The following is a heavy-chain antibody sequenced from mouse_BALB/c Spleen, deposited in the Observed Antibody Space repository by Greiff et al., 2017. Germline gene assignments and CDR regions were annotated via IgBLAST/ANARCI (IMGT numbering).Heavy chain of an antibody. J-gene: IGHJ4*01. CDR3: ARAPKGAMDY. V-gene: IGHV7-3*02. CDR2: IRNKANGYTT. Sequence: EVKVVESGGGLVQPGGSLRLSCATSGFTFTDYYMSWVRQPPGKALEWLGFIRNKANGYTTEYSASVKGRFTISRDNSQSILYLQMNTLRAEDSATYYCARAPKGAMDYWGQGTSVTVSS. CDR1: GFTFTDYY.